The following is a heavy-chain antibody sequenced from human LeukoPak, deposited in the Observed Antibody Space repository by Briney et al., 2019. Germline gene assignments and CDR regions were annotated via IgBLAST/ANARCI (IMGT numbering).Heavy chain of an antibody. CDR3: AGDRGGCSSIPPVH. V-gene: IGHV3-21*01. D-gene: IGHD2-15*01. J-gene: IGHJ4*02. CDR1: GFAFSGYN. CDR2: TSSSGTYI. Sequence: GGSLRLSCAASGFAFSGYNMNWVRQAPRKGLEWVSYTSSSGTYIYYADSLKGRFTISRDNIKNLLFLEMNTLRAEDTGVYFCAGDRGGCSSIPPVHWGQGTLVTVSS.